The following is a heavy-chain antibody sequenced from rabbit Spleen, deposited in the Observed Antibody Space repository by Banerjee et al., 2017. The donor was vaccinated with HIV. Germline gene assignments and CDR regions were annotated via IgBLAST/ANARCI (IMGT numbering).Heavy chain of an antibody. D-gene: IGHD6-1*01. CDR3: AKNYINSWDYFNL. CDR1: GFSFSRGYW. V-gene: IGHV1S45*01. J-gene: IGHJ4*01. Sequence: QQQLVESGGGLVKPGASLTLTCTASGFSFSRGYWMSWVRQAPGKGLEWIGCIYTGSSGSTYYASWAKGRFTITRSTSLNTVTLQLNSLTAADTATYFCAKNYINSWDYFNLWGPGTLVTVS. CDR2: IYTGSSGST.